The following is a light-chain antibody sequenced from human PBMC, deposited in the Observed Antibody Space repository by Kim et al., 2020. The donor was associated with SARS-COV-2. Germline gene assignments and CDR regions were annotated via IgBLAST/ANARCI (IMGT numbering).Light chain of an antibody. Sequence: SYDLTQPPSVSVSPGQTATITCSGDQLGNKYAYWYQQKPGQSPVLVIYHDDKRPSEIPDRFSGSHSGNTATLTISGTQAMDEADYYCQAWHVNMMIFGGG. CDR1: QLGNKY. V-gene: IGLV3-1*01. CDR2: HDD. CDR3: QAWHVNMMI. J-gene: IGLJ2*01.